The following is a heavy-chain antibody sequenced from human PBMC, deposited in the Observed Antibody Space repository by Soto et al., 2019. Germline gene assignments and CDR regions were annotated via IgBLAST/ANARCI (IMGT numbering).Heavy chain of an antibody. Sequence: ASVKVSCKASGYTFTSYGISWVRQAPGQGLEWMGWISAYNGNTNYAQKLQGRVTMTTDTSTSTAYMELRSLRSDDTAVYYCAGDIEGVSCSSTRCFTVYYYGMDMWGQETTVTISS. CDR1: GYTFTSYG. D-gene: IGHD2-2*01. V-gene: IGHV1-18*04. J-gene: IGHJ6*02. CDR3: AGDIEGVSCSSTRCFTVYYYGMDM. CDR2: ISAYNGNT.